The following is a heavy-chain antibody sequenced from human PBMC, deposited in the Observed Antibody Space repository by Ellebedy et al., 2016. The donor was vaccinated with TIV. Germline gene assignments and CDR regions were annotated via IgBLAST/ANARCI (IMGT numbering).Heavy chain of an antibody. CDR3: ARGPGANCGGDCYCDY. J-gene: IGHJ4*02. D-gene: IGHD2-21*02. V-gene: IGHV4-30-4*01. CDR2: IYNSGST. Sequence: MPSETLSLTCTVPGDSISSRDHHWSWLRQSPGKGLEWIGYIYNSGSTSLNPSLKSRVTISIDKSKNQFSLNLNSVTAADTAIYYCARGPGANCGGDCYCDYWGQGALVTVSS. CDR1: GDSISSRDHH.